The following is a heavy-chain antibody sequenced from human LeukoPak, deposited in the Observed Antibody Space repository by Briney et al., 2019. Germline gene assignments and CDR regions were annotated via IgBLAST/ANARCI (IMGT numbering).Heavy chain of an antibody. CDR2: IYYSGST. V-gene: IGHV4-30-4*01. J-gene: IGHJ4*02. D-gene: IGHD3-22*01. CDR3: ARASITMIVVGKFFDY. CDR1: GGSISSGDYY. Sequence: SETLSLTCTVSGGSISSGDYYWSWIRQPPGKGLEWIGYIYYSGSTYYNPSLKSRVTISVDTSKNQFSLKLSSVTAADTAVYYCARASITMIVVGKFFDYWGQGTLVTVSS.